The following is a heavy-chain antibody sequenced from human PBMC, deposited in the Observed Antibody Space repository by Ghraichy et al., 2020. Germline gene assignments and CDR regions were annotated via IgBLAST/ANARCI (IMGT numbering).Heavy chain of an antibody. D-gene: IGHD6-19*01. CDR3: GAGAGWLVDF. CDR1: RFSFSNSW. V-gene: IGHV3-7*03. Sequence: GESLNISCIGSRFSFSNSWMTWVRQAPGKGLEWVANINQDGSGRDYVQSVKGRFTISRDNAKNSLYLQMNSLRAEDTAVYHCGAGAGWLVDFWGPGTLVSVSS. CDR2: INQDGSGR. J-gene: IGHJ4*02.